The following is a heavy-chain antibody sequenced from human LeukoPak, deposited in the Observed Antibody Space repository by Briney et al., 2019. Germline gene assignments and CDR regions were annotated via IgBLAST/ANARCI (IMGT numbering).Heavy chain of an antibody. CDR2: ISWNSGSI. Sequence: GGSLRLSCAASGFTFDDYAMHWVRQAPGKGLEWVSGISWNSGSIGYADSVKGRFTISRDNAKNSLYLQMNSLRAEDMALYYCAKVHCTNGVCYTGAFDIWGQGTMVTVSS. CDR3: AKVHCTNGVCYTGAFDI. D-gene: IGHD2-8*01. CDR1: GFTFDDYA. J-gene: IGHJ3*02. V-gene: IGHV3-9*03.